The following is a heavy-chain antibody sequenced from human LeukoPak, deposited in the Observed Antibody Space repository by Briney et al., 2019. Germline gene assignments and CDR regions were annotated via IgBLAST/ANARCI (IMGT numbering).Heavy chain of an antibody. J-gene: IGHJ3*02. Sequence: PGGSLTLSCAASGFTFSSYAMSWVRQAPGRGLEWDSGISGSGGSTYYADSVKGRFTISRDNSKNTLYLQMNSLRAEDTAIYYCAKDLAYYYGSGDAFDIWGQGTMVTVSS. D-gene: IGHD3-10*01. CDR1: GFTFSSYA. V-gene: IGHV3-23*01. CDR3: AKDLAYYYGSGDAFDI. CDR2: ISGSGGST.